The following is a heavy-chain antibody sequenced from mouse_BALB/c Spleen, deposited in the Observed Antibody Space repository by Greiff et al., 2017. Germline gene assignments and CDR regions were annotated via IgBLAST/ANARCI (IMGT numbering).Heavy chain of an antibody. V-gene: IGHV5-6*02. CDR2: ISSGGSYT. CDR3: ARRGLDDYDYFDY. J-gene: IGHJ2*01. CDR1: GFTFSSYG. Sequence: DVKLVESGGDLVKPGGSLKLSCAASGFTFSSYGMSWVRQTPDKRLEWVATISSGGSYTYYPDSVKGRFTISRDNAKNTLYLQMSSLKSEDTAMYYCARRGLDDYDYFDYWGQGTTLTVSS. D-gene: IGHD2-4*01.